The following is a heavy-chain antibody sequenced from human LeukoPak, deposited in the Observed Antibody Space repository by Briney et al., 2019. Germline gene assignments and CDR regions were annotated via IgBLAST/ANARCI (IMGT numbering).Heavy chain of an antibody. J-gene: IGHJ4*02. CDR2: IYYSGST. CDR3: ARALYPYPGY. Sequence: SETLSLTCTVSGGSISSYYWSWIRQPPGKGLEWIGYIYYSGSTNYNPSLKSRVTISVDTSKNQFSLKLSSVTAADTAVYYCARALYPYPGYWGQGTLVTVSS. V-gene: IGHV4-59*01. CDR1: GGSISSYY.